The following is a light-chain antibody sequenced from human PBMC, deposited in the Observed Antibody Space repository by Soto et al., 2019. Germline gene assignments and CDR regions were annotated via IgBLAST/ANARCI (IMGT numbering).Light chain of an antibody. J-gene: IGLJ3*02. CDR2: DVS. Sequence: QSALTQPASVSGSPGQSVTISCTGTTSDIGDYDYVSWYQQYPDKAPKLVIFDVSDRPSGLFTRFSGSKSGNTASLTISGRQAEDEADYYCSSYTTVSPHVLFGGGTQLTVL. CDR1: TSDIGDYDY. V-gene: IGLV2-14*03. CDR3: SSYTTVSPHVL.